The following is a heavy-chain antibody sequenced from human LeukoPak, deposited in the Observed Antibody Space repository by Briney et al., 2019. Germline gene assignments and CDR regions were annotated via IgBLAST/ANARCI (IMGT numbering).Heavy chain of an antibody. V-gene: IGHV5-51*01. D-gene: IGHD6-6*01. CDR1: GYSFSGYR. CDR2: IYPGDSNI. Sequence: GESLKISCKGSGYSFSGYRIGWVRQMPGKGLEWLGIIYPGDSNIRYSPSFQGQVTISADKSISTAYLQWSSLKASDTATYYCARHVRASDSSSTRRLDTWGQGTLVTVSS. J-gene: IGHJ5*02. CDR3: ARHVRASDSSSTRRLDT.